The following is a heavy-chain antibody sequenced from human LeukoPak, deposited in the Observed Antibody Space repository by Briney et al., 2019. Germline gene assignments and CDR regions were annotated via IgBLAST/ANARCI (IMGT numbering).Heavy chain of an antibody. J-gene: IGHJ3*02. Sequence: LGESLKISCKGSGYSFTSYWIGWVRQMPGKGLECMGIIYPGDSDTRYSPSFQGQVTISADKSISTAYLQWSSLKASDTAMYYCARPDYYDCSGYYYVGAFDIWGQGTMVTVSS. CDR3: ARPDYYDCSGYYYVGAFDI. CDR1: GYSFTSYW. CDR2: IYPGDSDT. D-gene: IGHD3-22*01. V-gene: IGHV5-51*01.